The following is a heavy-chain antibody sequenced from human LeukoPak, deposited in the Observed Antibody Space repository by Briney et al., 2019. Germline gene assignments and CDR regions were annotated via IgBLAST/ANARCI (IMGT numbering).Heavy chain of an antibody. V-gene: IGHV5-51*01. CDR1: GYSFTSYW. J-gene: IGHJ3*02. CDR3: ARPTRVTPRGRPGRDAFDI. D-gene: IGHD4-23*01. Sequence: GESLKISCKGSGYSFTSYWIGWVRQMPGKGLEWMGIIYPGDSDTRYSPSFQGQVTISADKSISTAYLQWSSLKASDTAMYYCARPTRVTPRGRPGRDAFDIWGQGTMVTVSS. CDR2: IYPGDSDT.